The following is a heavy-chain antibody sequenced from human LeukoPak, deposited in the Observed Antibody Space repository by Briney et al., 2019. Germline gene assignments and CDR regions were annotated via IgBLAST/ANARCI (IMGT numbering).Heavy chain of an antibody. Sequence: RASVKVSCKVSGYTLTELSMHWVRQAPGKGLEWMGGFDPEDGETIYAQKFQGRVTMTRDMSTSTVYMELSSLRSEDTAVYYCASQALDWGQGTLVTVSS. D-gene: IGHD3-3*02. V-gene: IGHV1-24*01. CDR2: FDPEDGET. CDR3: ASQALD. CDR1: GYTLTELS. J-gene: IGHJ4*02.